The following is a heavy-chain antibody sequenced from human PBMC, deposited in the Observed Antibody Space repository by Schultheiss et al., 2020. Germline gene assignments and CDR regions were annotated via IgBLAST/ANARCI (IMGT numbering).Heavy chain of an antibody. D-gene: IGHD2-15*01. J-gene: IGHJ6*03. CDR1: GYTFTSYY. CDR2: INPNSGGT. Sequence: ASVKVSCKASGYTFTSYYMHWVRQAPGQGLEWMGWINPNSGGTNYAQKFQGWVTITRDMSTSTAYMELSSLRSEDTAVYYCAANPGGYCSGGSCSSHYYYYYYMDVWGKGTTVTVSS. CDR3: AANPGGYCSGGSCSSHYYYYYYMDV. V-gene: IGHV1-2*04.